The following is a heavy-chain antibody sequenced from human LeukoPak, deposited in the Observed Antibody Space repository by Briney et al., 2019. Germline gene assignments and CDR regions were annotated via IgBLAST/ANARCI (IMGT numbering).Heavy chain of an antibody. Sequence: ASVKVSCKASGYTFTGYYMHWVRQAPGQGLEWMGIIDPSGGGTTYPQKFQGRVTMTRDTSTSTVYMELSSLRSEDTAVYYCARGRGWLQIDYWGPGTQVTVSS. V-gene: IGHV1-46*01. CDR1: GYTFTGYY. D-gene: IGHD5-24*01. CDR2: IDPSGGGT. CDR3: ARGRGWLQIDY. J-gene: IGHJ4*02.